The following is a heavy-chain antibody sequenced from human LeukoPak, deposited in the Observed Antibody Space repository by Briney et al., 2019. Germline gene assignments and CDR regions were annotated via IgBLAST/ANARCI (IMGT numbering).Heavy chain of an antibody. V-gene: IGHV4-30-4*08. J-gene: IGHJ3*02. CDR1: GGSISSGDYY. D-gene: IGHD2-15*01. CDR2: IYYSGST. Sequence: TLYLTCTVSGGSISSGDYYWSWIRQPPGKGLEWIGYIYYSGSTHYNPSLKSRVTISIDTSKNQFSLKLSSVTAADTAVYYCAGVLGRLAADAFDIWGQGTMVTVSS. CDR3: AGVLGRLAADAFDI.